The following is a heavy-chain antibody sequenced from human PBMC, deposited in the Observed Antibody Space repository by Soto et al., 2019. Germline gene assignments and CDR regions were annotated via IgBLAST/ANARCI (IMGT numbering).Heavy chain of an antibody. J-gene: IGHJ4*02. CDR3: AKENQHLVHDY. V-gene: IGHV3-30*18. CDR2: ISHDGSDK. CDR1: GFTFRNYG. D-gene: IGHD6-13*01. Sequence: GGSLRLSCAASGFTFRNYGMHWVRQAQGKGLEWVAVISHDGSDKYYADSMKGRFIISRDNSENTLFLNMNSLKPADTAVYYCAKENQHLVHDYYGQGTLVAVSS.